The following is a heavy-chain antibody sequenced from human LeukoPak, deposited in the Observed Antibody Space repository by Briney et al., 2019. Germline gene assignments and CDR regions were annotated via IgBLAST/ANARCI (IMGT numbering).Heavy chain of an antibody. Sequence: SETLSLTCTVSGDSISSSDYYWGWIRQPPGKGLGWIGTISYSGSTYYNPSLQSRVAISVDTSKNQFSLELSSVTAADTAVYYCARGSRRLADFHYWGQGTLVTVSS. J-gene: IGHJ4*02. CDR3: ARGSRRLADFHY. CDR2: ISYSGST. D-gene: IGHD1-26*01. V-gene: IGHV4-39*01. CDR1: GDSISSSDYY.